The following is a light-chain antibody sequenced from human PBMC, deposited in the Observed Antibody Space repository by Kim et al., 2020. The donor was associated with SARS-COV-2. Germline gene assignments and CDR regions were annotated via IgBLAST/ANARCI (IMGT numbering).Light chain of an antibody. J-gene: IGKJ2*03. CDR2: SAS. Sequence: LAVTPGERATLACRASQSVSSSLAWYQQKPGQAPRLLIYSASTRATGIPARFSGSGSGTEFTLTISSLQSEDFAVYYCQQYNNWRSFGQGTKLEI. CDR1: QSVSSS. V-gene: IGKV3-15*01. CDR3: QQYNNWRS.